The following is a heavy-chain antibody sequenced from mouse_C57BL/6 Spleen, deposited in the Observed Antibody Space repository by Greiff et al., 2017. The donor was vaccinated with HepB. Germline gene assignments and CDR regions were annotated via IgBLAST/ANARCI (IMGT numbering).Heavy chain of an antibody. CDR1: GYTFTSYG. J-gene: IGHJ4*01. CDR3: ARRDYYGSSSYYAMDY. CDR2: IYPRRGNT. Sequence: QVQLQQSGAELARPGASVKLSCKASGYTFTSYGISWVKQRTGQGLEWIGEIYPRRGNTYYNAKFKGKATLTADKSSSTAYMELRSLTSEDSAVYFCARRDYYGSSSYYAMDYWGQGTSVTVSS. V-gene: IGHV1-81*01. D-gene: IGHD1-1*01.